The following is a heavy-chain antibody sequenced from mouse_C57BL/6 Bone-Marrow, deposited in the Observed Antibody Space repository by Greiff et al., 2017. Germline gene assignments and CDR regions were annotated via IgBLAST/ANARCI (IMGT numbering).Heavy chain of an antibody. D-gene: IGHD1-1*01. J-gene: IGHJ2*01. CDR3: ARAPLYYYGLY. Sequence: VQLQQSGAELARPGASVKLSCKASGYTFTSYGISWVKQRTGQGLEWIGEIYPRSGNTYYNEKFKGKATLTADKSSSTAYMALRSLTSEDSAVYFCARAPLYYYGLYWGQGTTLTVSS. CDR1: GYTFTSYG. V-gene: IGHV1-81*01. CDR2: IYPRSGNT.